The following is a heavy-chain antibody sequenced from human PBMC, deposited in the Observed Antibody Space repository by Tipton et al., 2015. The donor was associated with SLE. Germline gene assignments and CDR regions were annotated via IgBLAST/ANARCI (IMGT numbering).Heavy chain of an antibody. CDR3: ARGRGSSSSPDY. J-gene: IGHJ4*02. Sequence: TLSLTCTVSGGSISSSSYYWGWIRQPPGKGLEWIGSIYYSGSTYYNPSLKSRVTISVDTSKNQFSLKLSSVTAADTAVYYCARGRGSSSSPDYWGQGTLVTVSS. D-gene: IGHD6-6*01. V-gene: IGHV4-39*01. CDR2: IYYSGST. CDR1: GGSISSSSYY.